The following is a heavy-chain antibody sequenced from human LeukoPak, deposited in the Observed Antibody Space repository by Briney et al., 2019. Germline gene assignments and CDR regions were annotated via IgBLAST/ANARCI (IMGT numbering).Heavy chain of an antibody. CDR1: GGSVSSSNYC. D-gene: IGHD6-19*01. V-gene: IGHV4-39*01. Sequence: PSETLSLTCTVSGGSVSSSNYCWGWFRQPPGKGLEWIGSICYSGSTYYNPSFKSRVIISVDTSKNQFSLKLSSVTAADTAVYYCARGGKKQWLTLNSAFDIWGQGTMVTVSS. J-gene: IGHJ3*02. CDR2: ICYSGST. CDR3: ARGGKKQWLTLNSAFDI.